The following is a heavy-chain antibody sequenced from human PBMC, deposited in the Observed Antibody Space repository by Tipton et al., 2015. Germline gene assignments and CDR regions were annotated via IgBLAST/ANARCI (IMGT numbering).Heavy chain of an antibody. CDR2: TSGSGGNT. J-gene: IGHJ4*02. CDR1: GFTFSSYA. CDR3: AKILLSPQFDY. Sequence: LSLTCAASGFTFSSYAMSWVRQAPEKGLEWVSATSGSGGNTYYADSVKGRFTISRDNSKNTLYLQMNSLRAEDTAIYYCAKILLSPQFDYWGQGPLVTVAS. D-gene: IGHD3-9*01. V-gene: IGHV3-23*01.